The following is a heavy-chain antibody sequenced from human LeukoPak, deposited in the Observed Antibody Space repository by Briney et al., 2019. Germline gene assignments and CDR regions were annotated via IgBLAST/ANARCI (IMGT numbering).Heavy chain of an antibody. CDR2: MHDSGST. J-gene: IGHJ3*02. Sequence: SETLSLSCTVSGASTSHFYWNWIRQPPGKGLEWIGYMHDSGSTKHNPSLKSRVSISIDTSKNQVSLQLTSVTAADTAVYYCARSAEWLRNAFDICGQGTVVSVSS. D-gene: IGHD6-19*01. CDR3: ARSAEWLRNAFDI. V-gene: IGHV4-59*01. CDR1: GASTSHFY.